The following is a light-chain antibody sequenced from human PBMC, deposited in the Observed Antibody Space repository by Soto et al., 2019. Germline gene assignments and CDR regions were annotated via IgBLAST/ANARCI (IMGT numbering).Light chain of an antibody. J-gene: IGKJ4*01. CDR3: QKYDSSLT. CDR2: STS. V-gene: IGKV3-20*01. CDR1: HSVSSSY. Sequence: EIVLTQSPGTLSLSPGDXATLACRASHSVSSSYLAWYQQKPGQAPRLLIYSTSSRATGIPDRFSGGGSGTDFSLTISRLEPEDFAVYYCQKYDSSLTFGGGTKVDIK.